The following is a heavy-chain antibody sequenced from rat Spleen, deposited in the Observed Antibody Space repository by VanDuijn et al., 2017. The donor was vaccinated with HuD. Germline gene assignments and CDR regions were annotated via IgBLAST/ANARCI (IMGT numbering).Heavy chain of an antibody. J-gene: IGHJ4*01. CDR3: ARHGGAYYVMDA. D-gene: IGHD3-1*01. Sequence: EVQLVESDGGLVQPGRSLKLSCAASGFTFSDYYMAWVRQAPTKGLEWVATISYDGSSTYYRDSVKGRFTISRDNAKSTLYLQMDSLRSEDTATYYCARHGGAYYVMDAWGQGASVTVSS. CDR2: ISYDGSST. CDR1: GFTFSDYY. V-gene: IGHV5-29*01.